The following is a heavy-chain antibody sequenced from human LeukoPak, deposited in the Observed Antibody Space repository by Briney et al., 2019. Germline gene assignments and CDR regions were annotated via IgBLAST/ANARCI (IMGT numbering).Heavy chain of an antibody. D-gene: IGHD3-22*01. CDR3: ARGNLPYYDSSGYYYFDY. CDR2: IIPIFGTA. CDR1: GGTFSSYA. Sequence: SVKVSCKASGGTFSSYAISWVRQAPGQGLEWMGGIIPIFGTANYAQKFQGRVTITADESTSTAYMELSSLRSEDTAVYYCARGNLPYYDSSGYYYFDYWGQGTLVTVSS. V-gene: IGHV1-69*01. J-gene: IGHJ4*02.